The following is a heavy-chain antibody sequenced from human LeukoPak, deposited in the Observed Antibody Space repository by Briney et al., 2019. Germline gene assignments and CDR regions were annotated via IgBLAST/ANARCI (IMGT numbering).Heavy chain of an antibody. V-gene: IGHV1-2*06. Sequence: ASVKVSCKASGYTFSGYFMHWVRQAPGQGLEWMGRINPGSGDTEFAQKFQGRVTMTRDMSISTAYMEVSGLTFDDTAIYYCARDLSSTPNWELDHWGQGTLVTVSS. D-gene: IGHD7-27*01. CDR3: ARDLSSTPNWELDH. CDR1: GYTFSGYF. CDR2: INPGSGDT. J-gene: IGHJ5*02.